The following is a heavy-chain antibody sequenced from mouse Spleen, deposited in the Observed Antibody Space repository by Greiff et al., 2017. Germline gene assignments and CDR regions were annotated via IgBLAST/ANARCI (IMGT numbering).Heavy chain of an antibody. CDR2: INSNGGST. Sequence: EVKVVESGGGLVQPGGSLKLSCAASGFTFSSYGMSWVRQTPDKRLELVATINSNGGSTYYPDSVKGRFTISRDNAKNTLYLQMSSLKSEDTAMYYCARVYDGYYYWYFDVWGAGTTVTVSS. D-gene: IGHD2-3*01. J-gene: IGHJ1*01. CDR3: ARVYDGYYYWYFDV. V-gene: IGHV5-6-3*01. CDR1: GFTFSSYG.